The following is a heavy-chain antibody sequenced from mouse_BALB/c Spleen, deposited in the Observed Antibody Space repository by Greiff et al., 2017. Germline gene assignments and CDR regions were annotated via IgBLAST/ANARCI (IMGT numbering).Heavy chain of an antibody. J-gene: IGHJ4*01. V-gene: IGHV3-2*02. D-gene: IGHD2-1*01. CDR2: ISYSGST. CDR1: GYSITSDYA. Sequence: EVQLQESGPGLVKPSQSLSLTCTVTGYSITSDYAWNWIRQFPGNKLEWMGYISYSGSTSYNPSLKSRISITRDTSKNQFFLQLNSVTTEDTATYYCATIYYGLMDYWGQGTSVTVSS. CDR3: ATIYYGLMDY.